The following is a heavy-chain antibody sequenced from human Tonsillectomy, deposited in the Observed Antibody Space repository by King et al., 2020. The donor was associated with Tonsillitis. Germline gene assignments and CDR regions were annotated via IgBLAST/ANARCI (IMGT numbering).Heavy chain of an antibody. D-gene: IGHD3-10*01. CDR3: ARLSYSGSGGYYYYMDV. V-gene: IGHV5-10-1*03. J-gene: IGHJ6*03. Sequence: VQLVESGAEVKKPGESLGSSCKGYGYRCTSYWITWVRQIAGKGLEGMGGNDDSDSYSGYRPSFQGHVTISADKSISTAYLQWSSLKASETAMYYCARLSYSGSGGYYYYMDVWGKGTTVTVSS. CDR1: GYRCTSYW. CDR2: NDDSDSYS.